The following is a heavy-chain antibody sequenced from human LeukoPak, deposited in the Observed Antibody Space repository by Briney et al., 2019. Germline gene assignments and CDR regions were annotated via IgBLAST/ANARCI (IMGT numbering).Heavy chain of an antibody. CDR3: VGATRGYYAFDI. Sequence: GGSLRLSCAGSGFTFSDFWMTWVRQTPGKGLEWVANIKEDGTEKNLVDSVKGLFTISRDNTKNTLYLQINSLRAEDTAVYYCVGATRGYYAFDIWRQGTMVTVSS. CDR1: GFTFSDFW. V-gene: IGHV3-7*01. J-gene: IGHJ3*02. CDR2: IKEDGTEK. D-gene: IGHD3-22*01.